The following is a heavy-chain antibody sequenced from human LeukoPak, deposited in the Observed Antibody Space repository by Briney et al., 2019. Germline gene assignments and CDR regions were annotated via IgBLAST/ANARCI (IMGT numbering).Heavy chain of an antibody. D-gene: IGHD3-22*01. CDR3: AREVYYDSSGYYRVNYYYYYMDV. Sequence: KPSETLSLTCTVSGGSISSGSYYWSWIRQPAGKGLEWIGRIYTSGSTNYNPSLKSRVTISVDTSKNQFSLKLSSVTAADTAVYYCAREVYYDSSGYYRVNYYYYYMDVWGKGTTVTVSS. V-gene: IGHV4-61*02. CDR1: GGSISSGSYY. J-gene: IGHJ6*03. CDR2: IYTSGST.